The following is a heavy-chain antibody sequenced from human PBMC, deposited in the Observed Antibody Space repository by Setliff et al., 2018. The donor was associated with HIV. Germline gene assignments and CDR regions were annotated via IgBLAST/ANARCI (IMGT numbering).Heavy chain of an antibody. CDR2: INTHSGNP. Sequence: ASVKVSCKASGYAFASYGLNWVRQAPGQGLEWMGWINTHSGNPTYAQAFTGRFVFSLDTSVSTAYLQISSLRAEDTAVYYCARDLRQVETTGGSYYYYYMDVWGKGTTVTVSS. CDR3: ARDLRQVETTGGSYYYYYMDV. CDR1: GYAFASYG. J-gene: IGHJ6*03. D-gene: IGHD4-17*01. V-gene: IGHV7-4-1*02.